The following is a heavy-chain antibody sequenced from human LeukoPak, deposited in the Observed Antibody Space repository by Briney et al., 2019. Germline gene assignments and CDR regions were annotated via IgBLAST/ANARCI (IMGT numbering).Heavy chain of an antibody. V-gene: IGHV7-4-1*02. Sequence: EASVKVSRKASGYTFTSYAMNWVRQAPGQGLEWVGWINTNTGNPTYAQGFTGRFVFSLDTSVSTAYLQISSLKAEDTAVYYCARDNCGYSYGCRFDYWGQGTLVTVSS. J-gene: IGHJ4*02. CDR2: INTNTGNP. CDR1: GYTFTSYA. CDR3: ARDNCGYSYGCRFDY. D-gene: IGHD5-18*01.